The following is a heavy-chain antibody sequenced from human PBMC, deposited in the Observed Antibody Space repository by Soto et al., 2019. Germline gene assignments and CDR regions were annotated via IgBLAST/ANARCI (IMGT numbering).Heavy chain of an antibody. Sequence: QVQLVESGGGVVQPGRSLRLSCAASGFTFSSYAMHWVRQAPGKGLEWVAVISYDGSNKYYADSVKGRFTISRDNSKNTLYLQMNSLRAEDTAVYYCARAPGRTDGGGGFDYWGQGTLVTVSS. CDR3: ARAPGRTDGGGGFDY. D-gene: IGHD1-26*01. CDR2: ISYDGSNK. CDR1: GFTFSSYA. J-gene: IGHJ4*02. V-gene: IGHV3-30-3*01.